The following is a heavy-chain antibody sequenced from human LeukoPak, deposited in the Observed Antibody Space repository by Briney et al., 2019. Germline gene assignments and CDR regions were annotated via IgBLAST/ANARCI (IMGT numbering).Heavy chain of an antibody. CDR1: GFTFSSYS. CDR3: ARDLGTLGY. CDR2: ISSSSATI. D-gene: IGHD3-16*01. Sequence: GGSLRLSCAASGFTFSSYSMNWVRQAPGKGLEWVSYISSSSATIYYADSVKGRFTTSRDNAKNSLYLQMNSLRAEDTAVYYCARDLGTLGYWAQGTLVTVSS. V-gene: IGHV3-48*01. J-gene: IGHJ4*02.